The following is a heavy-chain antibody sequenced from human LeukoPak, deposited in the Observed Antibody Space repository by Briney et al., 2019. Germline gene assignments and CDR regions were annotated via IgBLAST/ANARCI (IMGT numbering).Heavy chain of an antibody. CDR3: ARGLYSGYETYYYYYYMDV. Sequence: ASVKVSCKASGGTFSSYAIIWVRQAPGQGLEWMGGVIPIFGTANYAQKSQGRVTITADESTSTAYMELSSLRSEDTAVYYCARGLYSGYETYYYYYYMDVWGKGTTVTISS. D-gene: IGHD5-12*01. V-gene: IGHV1-69*13. J-gene: IGHJ6*03. CDR2: VIPIFGTA. CDR1: GGTFSSYA.